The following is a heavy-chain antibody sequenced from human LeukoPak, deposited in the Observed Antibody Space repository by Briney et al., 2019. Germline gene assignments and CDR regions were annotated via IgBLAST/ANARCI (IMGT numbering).Heavy chain of an antibody. CDR2: IYYSGST. V-gene: IGHV4-39*02. CDR1: GGSIGSSSYY. CDR3: ARGINGAKWLVPYYFDY. D-gene: IGHD6-19*01. J-gene: IGHJ4*01. Sequence: PSETLSLTCTVSGGSIGSSSYYWGWIRQPPGKGLEWIGSIYYSGSTYYNPSLKSRVTISVDTSKSLFSLKLSSVTAADTAVYYCARGINGAKWLVPYYFDYWGHGTLVTVSS.